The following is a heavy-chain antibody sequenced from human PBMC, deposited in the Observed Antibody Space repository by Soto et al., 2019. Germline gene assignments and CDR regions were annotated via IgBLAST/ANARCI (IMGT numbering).Heavy chain of an antibody. Sequence: QVQLVESGGGVVQPGRSLRLSCAASGFTFSSYGMHWVRQAPGKGLGWVAVIWYDGSNKYYADSVKGRFTISRDNSKNKLYLQMNSLGAEDTAVYYCARNSYYDSTPGPLAHWGQGTLVTVSS. CDR3: ARNSYYDSTPGPLAH. CDR2: IWYDGSNK. V-gene: IGHV3-33*01. J-gene: IGHJ4*02. D-gene: IGHD3-22*01. CDR1: GFTFSSYG.